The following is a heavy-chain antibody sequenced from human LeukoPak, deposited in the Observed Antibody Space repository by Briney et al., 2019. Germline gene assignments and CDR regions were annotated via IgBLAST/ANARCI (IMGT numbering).Heavy chain of an antibody. CDR2: IYYSGST. Sequence: SETLSLTCTVSGGSISSYYWSWIRQPPGKGLEWIGYIYYSGSTNYNPSLKSRVTISVDTSKNHFSLKLSSVTAADTAVYYCARELGRKVTRYYYGMDVWGQGTTVTVSS. D-gene: IGHD2-21*02. CDR3: ARELGRKVTRYYYGMDV. J-gene: IGHJ6*02. V-gene: IGHV4-59*12. CDR1: GGSISSYY.